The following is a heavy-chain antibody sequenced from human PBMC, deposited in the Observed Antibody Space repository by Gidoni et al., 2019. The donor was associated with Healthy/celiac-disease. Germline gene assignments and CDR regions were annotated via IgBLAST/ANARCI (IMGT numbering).Heavy chain of an antibody. D-gene: IGHD6-19*01. Sequence: YGDSVKGRFTISRDNSKNTLYLQMNSLRAEDTAVYYCAKDSRSGWYRVYYFDYWGQGTLVTVSS. V-gene: IGHV3-30-3*02. J-gene: IGHJ4*02. CDR3: AKDSRSGWYRVYYFDY.